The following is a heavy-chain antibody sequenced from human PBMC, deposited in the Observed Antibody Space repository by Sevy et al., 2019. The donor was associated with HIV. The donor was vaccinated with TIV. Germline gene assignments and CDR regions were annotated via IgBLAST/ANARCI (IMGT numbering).Heavy chain of an antibody. CDR3: ARGHYDFWSGYYKPGHYYYMDV. D-gene: IGHD3-3*01. CDR2: IYYSGST. V-gene: IGHV4-59*01. CDR1: GGSISSYY. J-gene: IGHJ6*03. Sequence: SETLSLTCTVSGGSISSYYWSWIRQPPGKGLQWIGYIYYSGSTNYNPSLKSRVTISVDTSKNQFSLKLSSVTAADTAVYYCARGHYDFWSGYYKPGHYYYMDVWGKWTTVTVSS.